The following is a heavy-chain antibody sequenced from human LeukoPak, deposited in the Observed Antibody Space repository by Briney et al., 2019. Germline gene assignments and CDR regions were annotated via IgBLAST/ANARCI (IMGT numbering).Heavy chain of an antibody. Sequence: GGSLRLSCAVSGFPFSVYDMNWVRQAPGKGLEWVSNIGSSGAIRHYADSVKGRFSISRDNAENSLFLQLNSLRVEDTGIYYCALLAVASDFDYWGQGALVTVSS. J-gene: IGHJ4*02. V-gene: IGHV3-48*03. CDR2: IGSSGAIR. CDR3: ALLAVASDFDY. D-gene: IGHD6-19*01. CDR1: GFPFSVYD.